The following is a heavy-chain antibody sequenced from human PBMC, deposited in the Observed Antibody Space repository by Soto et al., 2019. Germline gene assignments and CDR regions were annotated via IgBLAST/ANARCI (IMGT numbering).Heavy chain of an antibody. CDR1: GGSISSYY. V-gene: IGHV4-59*01. D-gene: IGHD2-8*02. CDR2: IHYTGST. CDR3: ARGSAAAGGHYGMDV. J-gene: IGHJ6*02. Sequence: QVQLQESGPGLVKPSETLSLTCTVSGGSISSYYWSWIRQPPGKGLEWIGYIHYTGSTNYNPSLKSRVTISVDTPKTRFSGKLSSVTPADTAVDYWARGSAAAGGHYGMDVWGQGTAVTVSS.